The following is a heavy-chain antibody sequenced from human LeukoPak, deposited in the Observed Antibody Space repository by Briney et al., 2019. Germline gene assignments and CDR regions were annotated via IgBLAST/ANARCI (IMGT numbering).Heavy chain of an antibody. Sequence: SETLSLTCAVYGGSFSGYYWSWIRQPPGKGLEWIGEINHSGSTNYNPSLKSRVTISVDTSRNQFSLKLSSVTAADTAVYYCARRYYYDSSGKLDYWGQGTLVTVSS. CDR1: GGSFSGYY. V-gene: IGHV4-34*01. CDR3: ARRYYYDSSGKLDY. CDR2: INHSGST. J-gene: IGHJ4*02. D-gene: IGHD3-22*01.